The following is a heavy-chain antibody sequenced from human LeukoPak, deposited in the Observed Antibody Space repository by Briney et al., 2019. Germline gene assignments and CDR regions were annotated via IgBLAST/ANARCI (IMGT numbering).Heavy chain of an antibody. CDR2: ITSGTRT. CDR3: ARVAGWHWFDP. D-gene: IGHD6-19*01. CDR1: GFTFSSHG. J-gene: IGHJ5*02. Sequence: GGTLRLSCVASGFTFSSHGMNWVRQAPGKGLEWVSGITSGTRTYYADSVKGRFAISRDNSKNTVYLQMNNMRVDDTAVYYCARVAGWHWFDPWGQGTLVTVSS. V-gene: IGHV3-23*01.